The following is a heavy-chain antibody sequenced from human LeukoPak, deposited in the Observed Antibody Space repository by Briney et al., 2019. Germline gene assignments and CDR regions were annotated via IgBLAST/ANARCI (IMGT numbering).Heavy chain of an antibody. J-gene: IGHJ3*02. Sequence: PGGSLRLSCAASGFTFSSYSMNWVRQAPGKGLEWVSSISSSSSYIYYADSVKGRFTISRDNAKNSLYLQMDSLRAEDTAVYYCARGGLNYYDSSGYSGFDIWGQGTMVTVSS. D-gene: IGHD3-22*01. V-gene: IGHV3-21*01. CDR2: ISSSSSYI. CDR1: GFTFSSYS. CDR3: ARGGLNYYDSSGYSGFDI.